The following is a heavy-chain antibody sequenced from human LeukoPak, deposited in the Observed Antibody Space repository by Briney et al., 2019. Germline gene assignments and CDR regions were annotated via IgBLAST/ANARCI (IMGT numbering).Heavy chain of an antibody. CDR3: ARTIVGATLAFYFDH. J-gene: IGHJ4*02. CDR1: GGSISSYY. D-gene: IGHD1-26*01. Sequence: SETLSLTCTVSGGSISSYYWSWLRQPPGKGLEWIGYIYYSGSTNYNPSLRSRVTVSVDTSKNQFSLKLSSVTAADTAVYYCARTIVGATLAFYFDHWGQGTLVTVSS. CDR2: IYYSGST. V-gene: IGHV4-59*01.